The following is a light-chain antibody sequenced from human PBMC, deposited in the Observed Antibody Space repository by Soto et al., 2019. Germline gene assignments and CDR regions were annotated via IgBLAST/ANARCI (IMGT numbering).Light chain of an antibody. Sequence: QSALTQPPSASGSPGQSFTISCTGTSSDVGGYNYVSWYQQYPGRAPKLMMYEVTKRPSGVPDRISGSKSGNTASLTVSGLQAEDEADDDCSSSAARNNFYFVFGGGTQLTVL. CDR1: SSDVGGYNY. CDR3: SSSAARNNFYFV. CDR2: EVT. J-gene: IGLJ3*02. V-gene: IGLV2-8*01.